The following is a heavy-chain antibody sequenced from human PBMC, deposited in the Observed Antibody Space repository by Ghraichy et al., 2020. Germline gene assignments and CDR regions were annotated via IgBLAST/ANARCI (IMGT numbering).Heavy chain of an antibody. Sequence: GGSLRLSCAASGFTFSSYAMSWVRQAPGKGLEWVLAISGSGGSTYYADSVKGRFTISRDNSKNTLYLQMNSLRAEDTAVYYCAKGQSLLWFGELAGYWGQGTLVTVSS. D-gene: IGHD3-10*01. CDR1: GFTFSSYA. J-gene: IGHJ4*02. V-gene: IGHV3-23*01. CDR2: ISGSGGST. CDR3: AKGQSLLWFGELAGY.